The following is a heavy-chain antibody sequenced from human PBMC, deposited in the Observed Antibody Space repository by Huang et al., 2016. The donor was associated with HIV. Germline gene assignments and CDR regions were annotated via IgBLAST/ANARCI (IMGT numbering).Heavy chain of an antibody. J-gene: IGHJ6*03. CDR2: INHSAST. CDR1: GGSFSGYY. Sequence: QVQLQQWGAGLLRPSETLSLTCAVYGGSFSGYYGTWIRQPPGKGLEWIGEINHSASTNSNPSLKSRVTMSVDTSRNQFSLTLTSVTAADTAVYYCARGQGGYYYYYMDVWGKGTTVTVSS. V-gene: IGHV4-34*01. CDR3: ARGQGGYYYYYMDV.